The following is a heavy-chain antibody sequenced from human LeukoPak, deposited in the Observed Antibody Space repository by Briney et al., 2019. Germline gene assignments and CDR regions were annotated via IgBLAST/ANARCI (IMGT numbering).Heavy chain of an antibody. CDR1: GFTFSTYA. D-gene: IGHD6-6*01. CDR2: ISGSGGDT. CDR3: AKDLRVPMAARSFDY. V-gene: IGHV3-23*01. Sequence: GGSLRLSCAASGFTFSTYAMSWVRQAPGKGLEWVSGISGSGGDTYYADSVKGRFTISRDNSKNTLYLQMNSLRAEDTAVYYCAKDLRVPMAARSFDYWGQGTLVTVSS. J-gene: IGHJ4*02.